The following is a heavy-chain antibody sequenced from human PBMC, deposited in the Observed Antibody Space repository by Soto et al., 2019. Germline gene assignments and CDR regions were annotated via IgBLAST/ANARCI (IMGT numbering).Heavy chain of an antibody. V-gene: IGHV3-33*01. Sequence: GGSLRLSCAASGFTFSSYGMHWVRQAPGKGLEWVAVIWYDGSNKYYADSVKGRFTISRDNSKNTLYLQMNSLRAEDTAVYYCARARNYYDSSGYHDYFDYWGQGTLVTVSS. CDR1: GFTFSSYG. J-gene: IGHJ4*02. D-gene: IGHD3-22*01. CDR3: ARARNYYDSSGYHDYFDY. CDR2: IWYDGSNK.